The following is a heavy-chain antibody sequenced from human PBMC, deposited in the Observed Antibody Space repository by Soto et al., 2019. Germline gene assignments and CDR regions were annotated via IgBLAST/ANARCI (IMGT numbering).Heavy chain of an antibody. D-gene: IGHD2-2*01. J-gene: IGHJ6*02. Sequence: QVQLVQSGAEVKKPGSSVKVSCKASGGTFSSYAISWVRQAPGQGLEWMGGIIPIFGTANYAQKFQGRVTITADESTSTAYMELSSLRSEDTAVYYSARGPLLDCSSTSCYPDDYYYYGMDVWGQGTTVTVSS. CDR3: ARGPLLDCSSTSCYPDDYYYYGMDV. CDR1: GGTFSSYA. CDR2: IIPIFGTA. V-gene: IGHV1-69*01.